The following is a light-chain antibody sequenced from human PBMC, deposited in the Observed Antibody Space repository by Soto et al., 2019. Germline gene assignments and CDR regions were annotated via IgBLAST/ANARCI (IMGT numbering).Light chain of an antibody. CDR1: RDINSN. Sequence: EIVLTQSPATLSVSPGERATLSCRASRDINSNLAWHQQKPGQAPRLLIYGASTAASGIPARFSGSGSGTEYTLTLSSLQSEDFAVYDCQHYNNWPYSFGQGTKLEIK. CDR2: GAS. CDR3: QHYNNWPYS. V-gene: IGKV3-15*01. J-gene: IGKJ2*03.